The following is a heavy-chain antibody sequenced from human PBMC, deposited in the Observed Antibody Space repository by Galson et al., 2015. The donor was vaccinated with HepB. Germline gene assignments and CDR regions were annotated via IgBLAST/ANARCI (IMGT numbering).Heavy chain of an antibody. V-gene: IGHV3-7*01. CDR3: VRNLKYENSHYRPFEY. J-gene: IGHJ4*02. CDR1: GFTFSNYW. CDR2: IKEDGREI. D-gene: IGHD3-22*01. Sequence: SLRLSCATSGFTFSNYWMSWVRQAPGKRLEWVANIKEDGREIHYVDSVKGRFTISRDNAKNFLYLHMSSLRAEDTAIYYCVRNLKYENSHYRPFEYWGQGTLVTVSS.